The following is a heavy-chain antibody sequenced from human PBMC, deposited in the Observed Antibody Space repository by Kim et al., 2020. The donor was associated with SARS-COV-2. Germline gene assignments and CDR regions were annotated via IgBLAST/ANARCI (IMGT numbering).Heavy chain of an antibody. J-gene: IGHJ4*02. Sequence: ASVKVSCKASGYPFSSFQIYWVRQAPGQGLQWMGWINAGNGHTKYSEKFQGRVTLNKDTSASTVYMDLKSLRSGDTAVYYCASLRYWQDFWGQGTLVTVS. V-gene: IGHV1-3*01. CDR2: INAGNGHT. D-gene: IGHD2-21*01. CDR1: GYPFSSFQ. CDR3: ASLRYWQDF.